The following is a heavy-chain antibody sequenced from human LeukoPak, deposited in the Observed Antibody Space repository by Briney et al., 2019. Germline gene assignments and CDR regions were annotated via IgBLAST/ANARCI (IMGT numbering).Heavy chain of an antibody. CDR1: GGSISSYY. Sequence: SETLSLTCTVSGGSISSYYWSWIRQPPGKGLEWIAYISDIGSINYNPSLKSRVTISVDTSKNQFSLKLSSVTAADTAVYYCARSNYDFWSGYWYYFDYWGQGTLVTVSS. CDR3: ARSNYDFWSGYWYYFDY. D-gene: IGHD3-3*01. CDR2: ISDIGSI. J-gene: IGHJ4*02. V-gene: IGHV4-59*08.